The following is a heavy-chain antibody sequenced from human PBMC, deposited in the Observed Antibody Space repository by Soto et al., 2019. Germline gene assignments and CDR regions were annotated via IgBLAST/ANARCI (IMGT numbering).Heavy chain of an antibody. J-gene: IGHJ4*02. D-gene: IGHD6-19*01. CDR2: ISYDGSNK. CDR3: AQGAGAFDY. V-gene: IGHV3-30-3*01. CDR1: GFTFSSYA. Sequence: QVQLVESGGGVVQPGRSLRLSCAASGFTFSSYAMHWVRQAPGKGLEWVAVISYDGSNKYYADSVKGRFTISRDNSKNTLYLQMNSLRAEDTAVYYCAQGAGAFDYWGQGTLVTVSS.